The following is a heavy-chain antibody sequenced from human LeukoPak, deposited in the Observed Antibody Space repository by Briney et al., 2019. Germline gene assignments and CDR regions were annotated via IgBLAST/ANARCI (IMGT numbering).Heavy chain of an antibody. D-gene: IGHD1-26*01. CDR3: ARDQTKWEPLRRRDYYYMDV. V-gene: IGHV3-21*01. Sequence: PGGSLRLSCADSGFTFSNYNMNWVRQAPGKAMEWVSSITSSGTYTFYADSVKGRFTISRDNAKNSLYLQMNSLRAEDTAVYYCARDQTKWEPLRRRDYYYMDVWGKGTTVTVSS. CDR1: GFTFSNYN. J-gene: IGHJ6*03. CDR2: ITSSGTYT.